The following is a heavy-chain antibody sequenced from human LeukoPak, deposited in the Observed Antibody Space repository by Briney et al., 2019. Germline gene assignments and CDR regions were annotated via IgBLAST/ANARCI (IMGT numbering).Heavy chain of an antibody. V-gene: IGHV3-23*01. D-gene: IGHD3-10*01. Sequence: GSLRLSCAASGFTFHIFAMTWVRQAPGKGLDWVSTTSSTGNSTYYAASVKGRFTISRDNSKNTLFLQMSSLRPEDTAVYYCVRVSATYSFDYWGQGILVTVSS. J-gene: IGHJ4*02. CDR1: GFTFHIFA. CDR2: TSSTGNST. CDR3: VRVSATYSFDY.